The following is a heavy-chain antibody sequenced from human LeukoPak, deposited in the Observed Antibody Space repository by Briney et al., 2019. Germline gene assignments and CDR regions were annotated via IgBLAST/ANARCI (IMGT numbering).Heavy chain of an antibody. V-gene: IGHV3-23*01. CDR3: AKKISGWRIPGDF. CDR1: GFTFTTYF. CDR2: ISATGGDT. J-gene: IGHJ4*02. Sequence: GGSLRLPCAASGFTFTTYFMTWVRQAPGEGLEWVSSISATGGDTYYADSVKGRFTISRDNSKNTLYLQMNSLRAEDTAVYYCAKKISGWRIPGDFWGQGTLVTVSS. D-gene: IGHD6-19*01.